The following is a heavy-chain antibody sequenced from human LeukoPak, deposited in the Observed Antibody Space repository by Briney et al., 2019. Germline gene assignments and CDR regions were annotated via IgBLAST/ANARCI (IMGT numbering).Heavy chain of an antibody. D-gene: IGHD1-1*01. CDR1: GYSFTNYW. J-gene: IGHJ4*02. CDR3: ARRYSFSEIFDY. CDR2: IYPGDFDT. Sequence: GESLKISCKGSGYSFTNYWIGWVRQMPGKGLEWLGIIYPGDFDTRCSPSFQGQVTISADRSISTAYLQWSSLQASDTAMYYCARRYSFSEIFDYWGQGTLVTVST. V-gene: IGHV5-51*01.